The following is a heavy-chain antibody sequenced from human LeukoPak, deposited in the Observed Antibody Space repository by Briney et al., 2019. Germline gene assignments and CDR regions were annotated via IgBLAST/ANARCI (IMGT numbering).Heavy chain of an antibody. V-gene: IGHV3-69-1*02. D-gene: IGHD3-10*02. CDR3: AELGITMIGGV. Sequence: GGSLRLSCAASGFTFNNYAMSWVRQAPGKGLEWVSYISSGSTIYYADSVKGRFTISRDNAKNSLYLQMNSLRAEDTAVYYCAELGITMIGGVWGKGTTVTISS. J-gene: IGHJ6*04. CDR1: GFTFNNYA. CDR2: ISSGSTI.